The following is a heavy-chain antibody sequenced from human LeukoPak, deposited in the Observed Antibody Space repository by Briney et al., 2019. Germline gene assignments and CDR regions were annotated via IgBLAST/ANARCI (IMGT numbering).Heavy chain of an antibody. J-gene: IGHJ5*02. D-gene: IGHD3-10*01. V-gene: IGHV3-7*01. CDR3: ARDGDYGSGNWSLPHWFDP. Sequence: PGGSLRLSCAASGFTFSSYAMSWVRQAPGKGLEWVANIKQDGSDKYYVDSVKGRFTISRDNTKNSLYLQMNSLRAEDTAVYYCARDGDYGSGNWSLPHWFDPWGQGTLVTVFS. CDR1: GFTFSSYA. CDR2: IKQDGSDK.